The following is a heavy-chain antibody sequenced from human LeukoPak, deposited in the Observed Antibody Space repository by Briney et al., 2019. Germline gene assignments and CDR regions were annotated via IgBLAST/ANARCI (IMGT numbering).Heavy chain of an antibody. J-gene: IGHJ4*02. CDR3: AKDSSGYYWDY. CDR2: ISWDGGST. V-gene: IGHV3-43D*03. D-gene: IGHD3-22*01. CDR1: GFTFSNFA. Sequence: GGSLRLSCAATGFTFSNFAMSWVRQAPGKGLEWVSLISWDGGSTYYADSVKGRFTISRDNSKNSLYLQMNSLRAEDTALYYCAKDSSGYYWDYWGQGTLVTVSS.